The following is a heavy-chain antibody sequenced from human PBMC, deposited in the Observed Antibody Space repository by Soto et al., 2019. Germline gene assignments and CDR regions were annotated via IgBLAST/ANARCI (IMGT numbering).Heavy chain of an antibody. CDR2: ISSSSSYI. D-gene: IGHD2-2*01. CDR3: ARDLGYCSSTSCYCWTWGETYYYYYGMDV. V-gene: IGHV3-21*01. J-gene: IGHJ6*02. Sequence: EVQLVESGGGLVKPGGSLRLSCAASGFTFSSYSMNWVRQAPGKGLEWVSSISSSSSYIYYADSVKGRFTISRDNAKNSMELQMNSLRAEDKAVDYCARDLGYCSSTSCYCWTWGETYYYYYGMDVWGQGTTVTVSS. CDR1: GFTFSSYS.